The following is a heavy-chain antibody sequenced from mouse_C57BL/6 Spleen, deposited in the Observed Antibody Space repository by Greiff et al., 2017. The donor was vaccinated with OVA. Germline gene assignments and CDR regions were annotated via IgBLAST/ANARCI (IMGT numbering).Heavy chain of an antibody. D-gene: IGHD1-1*01. V-gene: IGHV2-9-1*01. CDR1: GFSLTSYA. J-gene: IGHJ1*03. CDR2: IWTGGGT. Sequence: VQLQQSGPGLVAPSQSLSITCTVSGFSLTSYAISWVRQPPGKGLEWLGVIWTGGGTNYNSALKSRLSISKDNSKSQVFLKMNSLQTDDTARYYCARNYPVVSNWYFDVWGTGTTVTVSS. CDR3: ARNYPVVSNWYFDV.